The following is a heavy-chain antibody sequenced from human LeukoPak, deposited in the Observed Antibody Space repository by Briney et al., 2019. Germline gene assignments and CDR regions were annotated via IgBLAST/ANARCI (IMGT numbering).Heavy chain of an antibody. V-gene: IGHV4-30-4*07. J-gene: IGHJ6*03. CDR2: IYYSVSA. CDR3: ARGRGSYYRIFYYYYYMDV. CDR1: GGSIRSGGYS. D-gene: IGHD3-10*01. Sequence: SETLSLTCAVSGGSIRSGGYSWSWIRQPPGKGLEWIASIYYSVSAYYNPSLKSRVTISIDPSKNQFSLKLSSVTAADTAVYYCARGRGSYYRIFYYYYYMDVWGKGTTVTISS.